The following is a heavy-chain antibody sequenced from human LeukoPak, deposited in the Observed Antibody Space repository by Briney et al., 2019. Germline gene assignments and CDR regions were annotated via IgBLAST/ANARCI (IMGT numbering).Heavy chain of an antibody. J-gene: IGHJ4*02. CDR1: GGSISSGGYS. CDR3: ARTIVPRTYFDY. V-gene: IGHV4-30-4*07. Sequence: SETLSLTCTVSGGSISSGGYSWSWIRQPPEKGLEWIGYIYYSGTTYYSPSLKSRISIAVDTSKNQFSLRLSSVTAADTAVYYCARTIVPRTYFDYWGQGTLVTVSS. D-gene: IGHD2/OR15-2a*01. CDR2: IYYSGTT.